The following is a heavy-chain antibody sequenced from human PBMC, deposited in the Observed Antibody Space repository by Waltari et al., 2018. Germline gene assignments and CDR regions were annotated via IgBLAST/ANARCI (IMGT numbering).Heavy chain of an antibody. CDR2: MNPNSGNT. D-gene: IGHD2-15*01. V-gene: IGHV1-8*03. CDR1: GYTFTSYD. J-gene: IGHJ4*02. Sequence: QVQLVQSGAEVKKPGASVKVSCKASGYTFTSYDINWVRQATGQGLEWMGWMNPNSGNTGYAKKFQGRVTITRNTSISTAYMELSSLRSEDTAVYYCARTRRHCSGGSCSYYFDYWGQGTLVTVSS. CDR3: ARTRRHCSGGSCSYYFDY.